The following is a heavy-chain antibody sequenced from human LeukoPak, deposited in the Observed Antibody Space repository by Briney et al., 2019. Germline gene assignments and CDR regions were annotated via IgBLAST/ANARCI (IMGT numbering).Heavy chain of an antibody. V-gene: IGHV3-43*01. Sequence: PGGSLRLSCAASGFTFDDYTMHWVRQAPGKGLEWVSLISWDGGSTSYADSVKGRFTISRDNSKNSLYLQMNSLRTEDTALYYCAKTLRFLEWLYFDYWGQGTLVTVSS. D-gene: IGHD3-3*01. CDR1: GFTFDDYT. CDR3: AKTLRFLEWLYFDY. J-gene: IGHJ4*02. CDR2: ISWDGGST.